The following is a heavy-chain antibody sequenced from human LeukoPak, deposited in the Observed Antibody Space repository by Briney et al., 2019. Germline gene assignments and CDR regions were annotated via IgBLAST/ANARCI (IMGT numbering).Heavy chain of an antibody. CDR2: INHSGST. V-gene: IGHV4-34*01. Sequence: SETLSLTCAVYGGSFSGYYWSWIRQPPGKGLEWIGEINHSGSTNYNPSLRSRVTISVDTSKNQFSLKLSSVTAADTAVYYCARFSSGWHTSVYWGQGTLVTVSS. CDR3: ARFSSGWHTSVY. D-gene: IGHD6-19*01. J-gene: IGHJ4*02. CDR1: GGSFSGYY.